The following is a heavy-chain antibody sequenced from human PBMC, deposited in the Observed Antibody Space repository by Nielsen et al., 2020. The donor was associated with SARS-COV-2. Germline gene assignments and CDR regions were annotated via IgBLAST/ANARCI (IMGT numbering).Heavy chain of an antibody. Sequence: KVSCKGSGYSFTNYWISWVRQMPGTGLEWMGRIDPSDSYTTYSPSFQGHVTVSVDKPTRTAYLQWSSLKASDTAMYYCARHMLTTGVAGSFDFWGQGTLVTVSS. CDR2: IDPSDSYT. J-gene: IGHJ4*02. V-gene: IGHV5-10-1*01. CDR1: GYSFTNYW. CDR3: ARHMLTTGVAGSFDF. D-gene: IGHD6-19*01.